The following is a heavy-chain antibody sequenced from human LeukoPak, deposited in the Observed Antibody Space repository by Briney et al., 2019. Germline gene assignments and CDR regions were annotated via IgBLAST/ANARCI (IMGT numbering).Heavy chain of an antibody. V-gene: IGHV3-21*01. D-gene: IGHD2-2*01. Sequence: PGDSLRLSCAASGFTFSTYSMNWVRQAPGKGLEWVSSISSSSSYIYYADSVKGRFTISRDNAKNSLYLQMNSLRAEDTAVYYCAREEDIVVVPAALVDYWGQGTLVTVSS. J-gene: IGHJ4*02. CDR1: GFTFSTYS. CDR2: ISSSSSYI. CDR3: AREEDIVVVPAALVDY.